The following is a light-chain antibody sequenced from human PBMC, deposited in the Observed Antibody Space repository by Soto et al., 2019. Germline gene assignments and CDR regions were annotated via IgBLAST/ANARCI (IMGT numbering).Light chain of an antibody. Sequence: QSVLTQPRSVSGSPGQSVTISCTGTSSDVGRYNYVSWYQHHPGKAPKLMIYDVSTRPSGVPDRFSGSKSGTTASLTISGLQAEGEADYYCCSYAGSPYVFGTGTKVTVL. CDR1: SSDVGRYNY. J-gene: IGLJ1*01. CDR2: DVS. V-gene: IGLV2-11*01. CDR3: CSYAGSPYV.